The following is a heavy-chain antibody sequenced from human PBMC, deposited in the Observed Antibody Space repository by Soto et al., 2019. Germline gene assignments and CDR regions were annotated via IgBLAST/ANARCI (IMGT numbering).Heavy chain of an antibody. J-gene: IGHJ5*02. Sequence: EVQLVESGGGLVKPGGSLRLSCAASGFTFSSYSMNWVRQAPGKGLEWVSSISSSSSYIYYVDSVKGRFTISRDNAKNSLYLQMNRLRAEDTAVYYCAREDRNTVTKSCWFDPWGQGTLVTVSS. CDR1: GFTFSSYS. D-gene: IGHD4-17*01. V-gene: IGHV3-21*01. CDR2: ISSSSSYI. CDR3: AREDRNTVTKSCWFDP.